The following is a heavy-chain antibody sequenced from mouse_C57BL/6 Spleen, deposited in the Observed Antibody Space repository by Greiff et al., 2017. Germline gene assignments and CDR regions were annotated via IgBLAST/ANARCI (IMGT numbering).Heavy chain of an antibody. Sequence: EVKLMESGGDLVRPGGSLKLSCAASGFTFSSYGMSWVRQTPDKRLEWVATISRGGSYTYYPDRVKGRFTISRDNAKSTLYLQMSRLKSEDTAMYYCASTTVVALWYFDVGGTGATVTVAS. J-gene: IGHJ1*03. CDR3: ASTTVVALWYFDV. V-gene: IGHV5-6*01. D-gene: IGHD1-1*01. CDR2: ISRGGSYT. CDR1: GFTFSSYG.